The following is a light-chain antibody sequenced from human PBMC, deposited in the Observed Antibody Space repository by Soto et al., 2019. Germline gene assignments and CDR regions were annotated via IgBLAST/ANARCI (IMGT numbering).Light chain of an antibody. V-gene: IGLV1-44*01. CDR2: NNN. CDR1: SSNIGSNT. CDR3: AAWDDSLNGLV. Sequence: QSVLTQPPSASGTPGQRVTIPCSGSSSNIGSNTVNWYQQLPGTAPKLLIYNNNQRPSGVPDRFSVSKSGTSASLAISGLQSEDEADYYCAAWDDSLNGLVFGTGTKLTVL. J-gene: IGLJ1*01.